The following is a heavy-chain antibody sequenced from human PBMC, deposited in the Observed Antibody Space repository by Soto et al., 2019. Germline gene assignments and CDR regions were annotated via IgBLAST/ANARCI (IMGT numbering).Heavy chain of an antibody. V-gene: IGHV3-66*01. CDR3: AGDSTDGDFVDAFDV. CDR2: IYSGGTT. Sequence: ELQLVESGGGLVQPGGSLRLSCAASGFSVSINYVNWVRQAPGKGLEWVSVIYSGGTTHYADSVKGRFTISRDTYKNTLYLEMNSLRVEDTAVYYCAGDSTDGDFVDAFDVWGQGTMVTVSS. D-gene: IGHD4-17*01. J-gene: IGHJ3*01. CDR1: GFSVSINY.